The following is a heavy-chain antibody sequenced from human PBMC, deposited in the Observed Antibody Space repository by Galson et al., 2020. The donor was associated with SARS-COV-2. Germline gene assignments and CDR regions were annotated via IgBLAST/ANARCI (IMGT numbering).Heavy chain of an antibody. Sequence: GGSLRLSCAASGFPFSSYSMNWVRQAPGKGLEWVSSISAGSSYIYYADSVKGRFTISRDNAKNSLYLQMNSLRADDTAVCYCARVGGMATTPANYYYYGLDVWGPGTTVTVSS. CDR3: ARVGGMATTPANYYYYGLDV. CDR2: ISAGSSYI. J-gene: IGHJ6*02. V-gene: IGHV3-21*01. D-gene: IGHD2-15*01. CDR1: GFPFSSYS.